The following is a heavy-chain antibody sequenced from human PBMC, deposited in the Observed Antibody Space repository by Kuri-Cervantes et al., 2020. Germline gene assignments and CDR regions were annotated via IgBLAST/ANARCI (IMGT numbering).Heavy chain of an antibody. V-gene: IGHV3-30-3*01. Sequence: GESLKISCAASGFTFSSYAMHWVRQAPGKGLEWVAVISYDGSNKYYADSVKGRFTISRDNSKNTLYLQMNSLRAEDTAVYYCARDGGSTMVRGVDPYYFDYWGQGTLVTVSS. CDR2: ISYDGSNK. CDR3: ARDGGSTMVRGVDPYYFDY. D-gene: IGHD3-10*01. J-gene: IGHJ4*02. CDR1: GFTFSSYA.